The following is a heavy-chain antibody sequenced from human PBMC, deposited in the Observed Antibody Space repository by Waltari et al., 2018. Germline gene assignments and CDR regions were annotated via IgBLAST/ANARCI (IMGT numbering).Heavy chain of an antibody. D-gene: IGHD6-19*01. J-gene: IGHJ4*02. CDR1: GFTFRIYA. V-gene: IGHV3-23*01. Sequence: EVHLLESGGGLVHPGGSMRLSCVVSGFTFRIYAMSGVRQAPGKGLEWVSAISGSGENSYHIDSVKGRFTLSRDNSKNILYLQMNSLRAEDTAVYYCADTGGWRWGQGTLVTVSS. CDR2: ISGSGENS. CDR3: ADTGGWR.